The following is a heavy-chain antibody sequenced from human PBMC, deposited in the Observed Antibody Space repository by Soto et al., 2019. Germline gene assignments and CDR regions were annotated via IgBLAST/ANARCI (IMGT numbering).Heavy chain of an antibody. Sequence: QVQLQESGPGLVKPSQTLSLTCYVSGGSITSGGYSWTWIRHQPGKALQWIGYIFDSGSAYYNPSLKSRLTISVDTAKNLFSLELSYVTAADTAVYYCARGSGYYRNFDSWGQGTLVSVSS. CDR1: GGSITSGGYS. V-gene: IGHV4-31*02. CDR3: ARGSGYYRNFDS. J-gene: IGHJ4*02. D-gene: IGHD3-3*01. CDR2: IFDSGSA.